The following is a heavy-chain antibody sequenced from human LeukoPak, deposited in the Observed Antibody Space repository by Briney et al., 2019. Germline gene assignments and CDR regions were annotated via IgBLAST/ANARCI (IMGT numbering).Heavy chain of an antibody. J-gene: IGHJ5*02. D-gene: IGHD4-17*01. CDR3: ARDLLFTVTTQYNWFDP. V-gene: IGHV4-4*07. CDR2: IYTSGST. Sequence: SETLSLTCTVSGGSISSHYWSWIRQPAGKGLEWIGRIYTSGSTNYNPSLKSRVTMSVDTSRNQFSLKLSSVTAADTAVYYCARDLLFTVTTQYNWFDPWGQGTLVTVSS. CDR1: GGSISSHY.